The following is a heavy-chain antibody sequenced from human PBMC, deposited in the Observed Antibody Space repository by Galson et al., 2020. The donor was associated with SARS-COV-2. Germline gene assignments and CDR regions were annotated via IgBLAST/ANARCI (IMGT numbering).Heavy chain of an antibody. Sequence: ASVKVSCKASGDTFTTYGFTWVRQAPGQGLEGMGWISPYNGNTNYARQLQGRVTMTTDTSTTTAYMELRSLRYDDTAIYYCARVDYFNLGTSFDPWGQGTLVTVSS. V-gene: IGHV1-18*04. CDR1: GDTFTTYG. CDR2: ISPYNGNT. CDR3: ARVDYFNLGTSFDP. J-gene: IGHJ5*02. D-gene: IGHD3-10*01.